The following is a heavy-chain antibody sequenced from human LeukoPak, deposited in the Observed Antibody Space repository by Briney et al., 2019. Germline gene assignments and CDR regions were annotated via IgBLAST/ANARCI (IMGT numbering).Heavy chain of an antibody. J-gene: IGHJ1*01. CDR1: GFTFSSYA. V-gene: IGHV3-23*01. CDR3: AKHIYESSGIEYFQH. CDR2: ISGIGCRT. Sequence: GGSLRLSCAASGFTFSSYAMSWVRQAPGKGLEWVSAISGIGCRTYYADSVKGRFPLSRDNSKNTLYLQMNCLRVDDTALYYCAKHIYESSGIEYFQHWGEGTLVTVSS. D-gene: IGHD5-12*01.